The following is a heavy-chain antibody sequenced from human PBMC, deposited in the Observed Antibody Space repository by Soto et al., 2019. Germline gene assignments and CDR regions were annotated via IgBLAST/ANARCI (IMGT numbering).Heavy chain of an antibody. Sequence: QVHLVQSGGEVKKPGASVKVSCKASGYPFTSSGFSWVRQAPGQGLEWMGWISAYNGNTLYAQKFKGRVTMTTDTSKSTAYMELGSLRSDDTAVYYCATDPYCGSAPGCSALDAWGQGTTVTVSS. D-gene: IGHD2-21*01. CDR1: GYPFTSSG. V-gene: IGHV1-18*04. J-gene: IGHJ6*02. CDR3: ATDPYCGSAPGCSALDA. CDR2: ISAYNGNT.